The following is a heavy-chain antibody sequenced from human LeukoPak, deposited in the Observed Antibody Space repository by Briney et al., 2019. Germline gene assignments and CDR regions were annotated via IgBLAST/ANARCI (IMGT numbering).Heavy chain of an antibody. D-gene: IGHD2-15*01. V-gene: IGHV4-34*01. CDR3: ARGLRGGGTCSIDY. Sequence: SETLSLTCAVYGGSFSGYYWSWIRQPPGKGLVWIGEINHSGDTNYNPSLKSRVAISVDTSKNQFSLKVSSVTAADTAVYYCARGLRGGGTCSIDYWGQGRLVTVSS. CDR1: GGSFSGYY. J-gene: IGHJ4*02. CDR2: INHSGDT.